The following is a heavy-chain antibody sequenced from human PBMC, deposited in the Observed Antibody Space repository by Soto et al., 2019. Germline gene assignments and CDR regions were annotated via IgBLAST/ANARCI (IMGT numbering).Heavy chain of an antibody. CDR3: AKGDIVLMVYASFDY. Sequence: EVQLLESGGGLVQPGGSLRLSCAASGFTFSSYAMSWVRQAPGKGLEWVSAISGSGGSTYYADSVKGRFTISSDNSKTTLYLQMNSLRAEDTAVYYCAKGDIVLMVYASFDYWGQGTLVTVSS. V-gene: IGHV3-23*01. CDR1: GFTFSSYA. D-gene: IGHD2-8*01. J-gene: IGHJ4*02. CDR2: ISGSGGST.